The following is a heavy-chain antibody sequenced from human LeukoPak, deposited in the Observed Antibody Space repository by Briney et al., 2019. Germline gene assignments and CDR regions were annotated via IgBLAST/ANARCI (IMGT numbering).Heavy chain of an antibody. CDR3: TTGTFTLLWFGESNDY. J-gene: IGHJ4*02. V-gene: IGHV3-15*01. D-gene: IGHD3-10*01. CDR1: GFTFSNAW. CDR2: IKSKTDGGTT. Sequence: KPGGSLRLSCAASGFTFSNAWMSWVRQAPGKGLEWVARIKSKTDGGTTDYSAPVKGRFTISRDDSKNTLYLQMNSLKTEDTAVYYCTTGTFTLLWFGESNDYWGQGTLVTVPS.